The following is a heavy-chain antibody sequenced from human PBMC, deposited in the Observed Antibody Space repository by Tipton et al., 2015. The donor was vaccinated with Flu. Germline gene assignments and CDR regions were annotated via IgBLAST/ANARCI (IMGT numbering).Heavy chain of an antibody. Sequence: TLSLTCTVSGGSVSSVSYYWSWVRQSPGKGLEWIGYLYYSGSTKYNPSLKSRVTISGDTSKNQFSLNLTSVTAADTAAYYCASVPAYEGWFDSWGQGTLVTVSS. CDR1: GGSVSSVSYY. V-gene: IGHV4-61*01. J-gene: IGHJ5*01. D-gene: IGHD3-3*01. CDR3: ASVPAYEGWFDS. CDR2: LYYSGST.